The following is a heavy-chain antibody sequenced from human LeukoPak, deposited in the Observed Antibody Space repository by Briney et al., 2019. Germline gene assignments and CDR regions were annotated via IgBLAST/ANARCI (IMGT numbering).Heavy chain of an antibody. V-gene: IGHV3-23*01. D-gene: IGHD4-17*01. CDR3: AKTVTTQAYYWYFDL. J-gene: IGHJ2*01. CDR2: IGGSGQNT. CDR1: GFTFSIYA. Sequence: GGSLRLSCAASGFTFSIYAMSSVRQARGKGLEWVSAIGGSGQNTNYADSVKGRFTISRDNSRNTLYLDMNILRAEDTAVYYCAKTVTTQAYYWYFDLWGRGTLVTVSS.